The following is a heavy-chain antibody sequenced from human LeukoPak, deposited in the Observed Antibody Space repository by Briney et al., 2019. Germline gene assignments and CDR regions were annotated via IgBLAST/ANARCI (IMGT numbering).Heavy chain of an antibody. D-gene: IGHD6-19*01. Sequence: ASETLSLTCTVSGGSISSSSYYWGWIRQPPGKGLEWIGYIYYSGSTNYNPSLKSRVTISVDTSKNQFSLKLSSVTAADTAVYYCARDRSRVSGWYPSYYYYMDVWGKGTTVTVSS. CDR1: GGSISSSSYY. J-gene: IGHJ6*03. CDR2: IYYSGST. CDR3: ARDRSRVSGWYPSYYYYMDV. V-gene: IGHV4-61*01.